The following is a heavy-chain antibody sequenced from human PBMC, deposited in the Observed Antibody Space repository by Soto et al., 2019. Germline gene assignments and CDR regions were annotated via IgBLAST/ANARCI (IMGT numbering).Heavy chain of an antibody. CDR1: GGSVSSGSYY. V-gene: IGHV4-61*01. J-gene: IGHJ6*02. D-gene: IGHD2-2*01. CDR3: ARDRFVVVPAAVPPRYYYYGMDV. Sequence: SETLSLTCTVSGGSVSSGSYYWSWIRQPPGKGLEWIGYIYYSGSTNYNPSLKSRVTISVDTSKNQFSLKLSSVTAADTAVYYCARDRFVVVPAAVPPRYYYYGMDVWGQGTTVTVSS. CDR2: IYYSGST.